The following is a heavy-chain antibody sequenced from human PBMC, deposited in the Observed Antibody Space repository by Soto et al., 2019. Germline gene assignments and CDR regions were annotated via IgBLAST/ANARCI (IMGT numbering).Heavy chain of an antibody. D-gene: IGHD1-26*01. V-gene: IGHV3-48*04. CDR2: ISSSSSTI. J-gene: IGHJ3*02. Sequence: GGSLRLSCAASGFTFSSYSMNWVRQAPGKGLEWVSYISSSSSTIYYADSVKGRFTISRDNAKNSLYLQMNSLRAEDTAVYYCARDHDSGSYSFDIWGQGTMVTVSS. CDR3: ARDHDSGSYSFDI. CDR1: GFTFSSYS.